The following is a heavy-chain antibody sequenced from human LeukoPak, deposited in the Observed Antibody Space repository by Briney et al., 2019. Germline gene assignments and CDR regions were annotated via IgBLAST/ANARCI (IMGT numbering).Heavy chain of an antibody. D-gene: IGHD4-17*01. Sequence: PGTSLRLSCAASGFTFSSYGMHWVRQAPGKGLEWVAVISYDGSNKYYADSVKGRFTISRDNSKNTLYLQMNSLRAEDTAVYYCAKGADGDYGGCLDYWGQGTLVTVSS. V-gene: IGHV3-30*18. CDR3: AKGADGDYGGCLDY. J-gene: IGHJ4*02. CDR1: GFTFSSYG. CDR2: ISYDGSNK.